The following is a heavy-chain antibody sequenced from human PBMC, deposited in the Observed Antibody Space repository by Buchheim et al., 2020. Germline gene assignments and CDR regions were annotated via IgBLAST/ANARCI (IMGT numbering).Heavy chain of an antibody. D-gene: IGHD1-26*01. CDR3: ARDISGSASYFDY. CDR1: GGSISGGGYY. V-gene: IGHV4-31*03. J-gene: IGHJ4*02. Sequence: QVQLQESGPGLVKPSQTLSLTCTVSGGSISGGGYYWSWIRQHPGKGLEWIGYIHYSGSTHNNPSRKSRVIMSVDTSKNHFSLKLTSVTAADTAVYYCARDISGSASYFDYWGQGTL. CDR2: IHYSGST.